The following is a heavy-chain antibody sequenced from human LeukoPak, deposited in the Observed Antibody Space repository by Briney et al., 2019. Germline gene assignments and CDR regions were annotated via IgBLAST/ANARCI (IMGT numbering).Heavy chain of an antibody. Sequence: PSETLSLTCTVSGGSISSGGYYWSWIRQHPGKGLEWIGYIYYSGSTYYNPSLKSRVAISVDKSKNEFSLTLSSVTAADTAVYYCARVVGCSGGSCYSFDYWGQGTLVTVSS. V-gene: IGHV4-31*03. CDR3: ARVVGCSGGSCYSFDY. J-gene: IGHJ4*02. CDR2: IYYSGST. D-gene: IGHD2-15*01. CDR1: GGSISSGGYY.